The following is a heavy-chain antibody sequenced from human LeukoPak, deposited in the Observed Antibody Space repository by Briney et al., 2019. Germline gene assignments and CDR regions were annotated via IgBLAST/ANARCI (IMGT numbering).Heavy chain of an antibody. CDR1: GYTVTSYY. CDR2: INPSGGST. CDR3: ARGYDYGDPNYYDTQYYFDY. V-gene: IGHV1-46*03. Sequence: ASVKVSCKASGYTVTSYYMHWVRQAPGQGLEWMGIINPSGGSTSYAQKFQGRVTMTRDTSTSTVYMELSSLRSEDTAVYYCARGYDYGDPNYYDTQYYFDYWGQGTLVTVSS. D-gene: IGHD4-17*01. J-gene: IGHJ4*02.